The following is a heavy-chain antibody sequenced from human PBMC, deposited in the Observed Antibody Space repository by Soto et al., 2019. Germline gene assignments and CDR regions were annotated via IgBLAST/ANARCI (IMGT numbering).Heavy chain of an antibody. CDR3: ARDFEIGYDPPALYYYYGMDV. D-gene: IGHD5-12*01. Sequence: PGGSLRLSCAASGFTFSRYSMNWVRQAPGKGLEWVSSISSSSSYIYYADSVKGRFTISRDNAKNSLYLQMNSLRAEDTAVYYCARDFEIGYDPPALYYYYGMDVWGQGTTVTVSS. CDR2: ISSSSSYI. J-gene: IGHJ6*02. V-gene: IGHV3-21*01. CDR1: GFTFSRYS.